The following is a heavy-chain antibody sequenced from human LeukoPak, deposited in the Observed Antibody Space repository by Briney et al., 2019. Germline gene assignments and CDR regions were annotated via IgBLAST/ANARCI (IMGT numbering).Heavy chain of an antibody. D-gene: IGHD4-17*01. CDR3: ARRDYGDYEWFDP. Sequence: ASVKVSCKASGYTFTDYYIHWVRQAPGQGLEWMGWINPDSGSTSYEQKFKGRVTLTRATSISTAYIELTRLTSDDTAVYYCARRDYGDYEWFDPWGQGTLVTVSS. V-gene: IGHV1-2*02. J-gene: IGHJ5*02. CDR1: GYTFTDYY. CDR2: INPDSGST.